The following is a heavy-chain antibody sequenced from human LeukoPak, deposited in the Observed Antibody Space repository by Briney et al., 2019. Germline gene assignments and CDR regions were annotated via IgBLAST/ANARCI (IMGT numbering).Heavy chain of an antibody. Sequence: PGGSLRLSCAASGFTFSSYAMSWVRQAPGKGLEWVSAISGSGGSTYYADSVKGRFTISRDNSKNTLYLQMNSLRAEDTAVYYCAKDNYDILTGLDAFDIWGQGTMVTVSS. CDR1: GFTFSSYA. J-gene: IGHJ3*02. CDR2: ISGSGGST. V-gene: IGHV3-23*01. D-gene: IGHD3-9*01. CDR3: AKDNYDILTGLDAFDI.